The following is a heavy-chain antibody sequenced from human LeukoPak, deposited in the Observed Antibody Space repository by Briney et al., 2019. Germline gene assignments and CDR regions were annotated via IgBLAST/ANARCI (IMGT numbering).Heavy chain of an antibody. J-gene: IGHJ6*04. Sequence: GGSLRLSCAASGFTFSSYGMHWVRQAPGKGLEWVAVIWYDGSNKYYADSVKGRFTISRDNSKNTLYLQMNSLRAEDTAVYYCAKSRSITMVRGVIDSSYYYGMDVRGKGTTVTVSS. CDR2: IWYDGSNK. CDR1: GFTFSSYG. CDR3: AKSRSITMVRGVIDSSYYYGMDV. D-gene: IGHD3-10*01. V-gene: IGHV3-30*02.